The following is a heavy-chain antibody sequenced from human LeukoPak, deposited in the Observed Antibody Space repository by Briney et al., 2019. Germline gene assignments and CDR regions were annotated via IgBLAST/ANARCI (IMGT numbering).Heavy chain of an antibody. Sequence: GGPLRLSCAASGFSFSSYGMSWVRQAPGKGLEWVSAVSGSGISTYYADSVKGRFTISRDNSKNTLYLQINSLSAGDTAVYYCAKKIRGQHPLGAAFDSWGPGTLVAVSS. J-gene: IGHJ4*02. D-gene: IGHD1-26*01. CDR3: AKKIRGQHPLGAAFDS. CDR2: VSGSGIST. V-gene: IGHV3-23*01. CDR1: GFSFSSYG.